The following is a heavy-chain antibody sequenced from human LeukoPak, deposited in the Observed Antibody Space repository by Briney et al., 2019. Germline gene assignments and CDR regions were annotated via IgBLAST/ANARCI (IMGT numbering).Heavy chain of an antibody. CDR3: ARVLPKGNYDFWSGYSNWFDP. Sequence: KSSETLSLTCTVSGGSISSGSDYWSWIRQPAGKGLEWIGHIDTSGGTNYNPSLKSRVTISVDTSKNQFSLKLSSVTAADTAVYYCARVLPKGNYDFWSGYSNWFDPWGQGTLVTVSS. V-gene: IGHV4-61*09. CDR2: IDTSGGT. D-gene: IGHD3-3*01. J-gene: IGHJ5*02. CDR1: GGSISSGSDY.